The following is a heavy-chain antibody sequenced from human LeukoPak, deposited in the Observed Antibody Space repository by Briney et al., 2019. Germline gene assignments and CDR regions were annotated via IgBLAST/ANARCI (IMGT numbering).Heavy chain of an antibody. J-gene: IGHJ4*02. CDR2: INPNSGGT. Sequence: AAVKVSCKASGYTFTCYYMHLVRQAPGQGLEWMGCINPNSGGTKYAQKFKGRVTITSDTSISTAYMELSRMRSDDTAAYSCARDDCSAYPDYWGQGTLVTVSS. V-gene: IGHV1-2*02. CDR1: GYTFTCYY. D-gene: IGHD3-16*01. CDR3: ARDDCSAYPDY.